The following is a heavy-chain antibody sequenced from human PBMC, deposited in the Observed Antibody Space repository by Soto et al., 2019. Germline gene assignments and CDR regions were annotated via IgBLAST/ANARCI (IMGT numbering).Heavy chain of an antibody. Sequence: EVQLVESGGGLVQPGGSLRLSCAASGFTFSSYSMNWVRQAPGKGLEWVSYISSSSSTIYYADSVKGRFTISRDNAKNSMYLQKNSLRAEDTAVYYCARDGGYSYGGGYYYGMDVWGQGTTVTVSS. D-gene: IGHD5-18*01. V-gene: IGHV3-48*01. CDR3: ARDGGYSYGGGYYYGMDV. CDR1: GFTFSSYS. CDR2: ISSSSSTI. J-gene: IGHJ6*02.